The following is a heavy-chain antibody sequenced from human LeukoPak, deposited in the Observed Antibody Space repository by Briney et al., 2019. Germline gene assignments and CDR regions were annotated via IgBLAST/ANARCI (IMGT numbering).Heavy chain of an antibody. V-gene: IGHV4-31*03. Sequence: SETLSLTCTVSGGSISGGDYYWAWVRQHPGKCLEWLGYMYYIGSTYSNPSLKSRVTISVDMSKNQFSLKLSSVPAADRPFFYCARVVLTDHNYFDPWGQGT. D-gene: IGHD1-26*01. J-gene: IGHJ5*02. CDR2: MYYIGST. CDR3: ARVVLTDHNYFDP. CDR1: GGSISGGDYY.